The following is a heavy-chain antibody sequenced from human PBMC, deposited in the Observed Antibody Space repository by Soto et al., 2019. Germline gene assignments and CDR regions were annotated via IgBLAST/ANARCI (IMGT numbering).Heavy chain of an antibody. V-gene: IGHV3-23*01. CDR2: ISGSGGST. CDR3: AKAMDYYDSSGYYPQTYYFDY. D-gene: IGHD3-22*01. J-gene: IGHJ4*02. Sequence: VQLLESGGGLVQPGGPLRLSCAASGFTFSSYAISWVRQAPGKGLEWVSAISGSGGSTYYADSVKGRFTISRDNSKNTLYLQMNSLRAEDTAVYYCAKAMDYYDSSGYYPQTYYFDYWGQGTLVTVSS. CDR1: GFTFSSYA.